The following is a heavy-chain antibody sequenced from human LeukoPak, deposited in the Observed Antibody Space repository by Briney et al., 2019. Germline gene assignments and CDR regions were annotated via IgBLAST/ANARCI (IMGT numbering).Heavy chain of an antibody. CDR3: ARGYSYGSDYYYGMDV. J-gene: IGHJ6*02. D-gene: IGHD5-18*01. CDR2: ISGYNGNT. CDR1: GYTFTSYA. V-gene: IGHV1-18*01. Sequence: ASVKVSCKASGYTFTSYAISWVRQAPGQGLEWMGWISGYNGNTKYAQKVQGRVTMTTDTSTSTAYMELRSLRSDDTAVYYCARGYSYGSDYYYGMDVWGQGTTVTVS.